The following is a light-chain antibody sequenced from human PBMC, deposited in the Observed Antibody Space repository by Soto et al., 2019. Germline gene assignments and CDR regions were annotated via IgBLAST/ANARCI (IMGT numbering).Light chain of an antibody. Sequence: QSVLTQPASVSGSPGQSITISCTGTSSDVGGYNYVSWYQHHPGKAPKLMIYEVSNRPSGVSNRFSGSKSGNTASLTISGLQAEDEADYYCSAKSSRGTLYVFGTGTKLTVL. CDR3: SAKSSRGTLYV. V-gene: IGLV2-14*01. CDR1: SSDVGGYNY. CDR2: EVS. J-gene: IGLJ1*01.